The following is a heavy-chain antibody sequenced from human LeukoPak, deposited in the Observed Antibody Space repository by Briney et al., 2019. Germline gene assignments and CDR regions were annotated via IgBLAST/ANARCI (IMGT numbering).Heavy chain of an antibody. CDR1: GGSISSYY. CDR2: IYTSGST. CDR3: ARGRLRYFDWLLGDWFDP. V-gene: IGHV4-4*07. J-gene: IGHJ5*02. Sequence: SQTLSLTCTVSGGSISSYYWSWIRQPAGKGLEWIGRIYTSGSTNYNPSLKSRVTISVDTSKNQFSLKLSSVTAADTAVYYCARGRLRYFDWLLGDWFDPWGQGTLVTVSS. D-gene: IGHD3-9*01.